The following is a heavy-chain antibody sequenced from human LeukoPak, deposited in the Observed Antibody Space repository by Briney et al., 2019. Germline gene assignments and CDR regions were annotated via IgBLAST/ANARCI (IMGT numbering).Heavy chain of an antibody. D-gene: IGHD3-22*01. Sequence: SETLSLTCTVSGGSLSGHYWSWIRQPPGKRLEWIGYVSYTGRTKSNPSLQSRVTISIDTSKSQFSLKLTSVTSADTAVYSCARLLDNDISGDPDTFDVWGQGTTVIVSS. CDR1: GGSLSGHY. V-gene: IGHV4-59*11. CDR2: VSYTGRT. CDR3: ARLLDNDISGDPDTFDV. J-gene: IGHJ3*01.